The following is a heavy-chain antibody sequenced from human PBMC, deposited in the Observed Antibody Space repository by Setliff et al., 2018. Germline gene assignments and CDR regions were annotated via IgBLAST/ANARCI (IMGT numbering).Heavy chain of an antibody. CDR2: IYHSGST. D-gene: IGHD3-3*01. J-gene: IGHJ4*02. Sequence: PSETLSLTCAVYGGSFSGYHWSWIRQAPGKGLEWIGSIYHSGSTYFNPSLKSRVTISVDTSKNQFSLKLNSVTAADTTVYYCRYWSGYYNNDYWGQGTLVTVSS. V-gene: IGHV4-34*01. CDR1: GGSFSGYH. CDR3: RYWSGYYNNDY.